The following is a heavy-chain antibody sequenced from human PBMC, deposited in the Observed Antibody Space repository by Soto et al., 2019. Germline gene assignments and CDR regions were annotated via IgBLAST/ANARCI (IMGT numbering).Heavy chain of an antibody. J-gene: IGHJ4*02. Sequence: QVQLVESGAAVKKPGSSVKVSCKVSGGTFSSYTISWVRQAPGQGLEWMGRIIPVLDIEKYAQKFQGRVTITADKSTSTAYMELVSLRSEDTAVNYCAGLTETGSTAYDYWGQGTLVNVSS. CDR1: GGTFSSYT. CDR3: AGLTETGSTAYDY. D-gene: IGHD1-7*01. V-gene: IGHV1-69*02. CDR2: IIPVLDIE.